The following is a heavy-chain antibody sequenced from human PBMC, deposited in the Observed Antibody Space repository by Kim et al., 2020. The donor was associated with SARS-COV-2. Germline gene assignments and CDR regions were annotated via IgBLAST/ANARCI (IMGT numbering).Heavy chain of an antibody. CDR3: ARDCSSTSCYPVMRYYYYYYGMDV. CDR1: GGTFSSYA. J-gene: IGHJ6*02. CDR2: IIPIFGTA. Sequence: SVKVSCKASGGTFSSYAISWVRQAPGQGLEWMGGIIPIFGTANYAQKFQGRVTITADESTSTAYMELSSLRSEDTAVYYCARDCSSTSCYPVMRYYYYYYGMDVWGQGTTVTVSS. V-gene: IGHV1-69*13. D-gene: IGHD2-2*01.